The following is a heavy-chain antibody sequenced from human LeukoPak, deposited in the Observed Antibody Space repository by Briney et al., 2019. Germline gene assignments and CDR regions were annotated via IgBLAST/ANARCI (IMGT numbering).Heavy chain of an antibody. CDR1: GFTFSSYG. Sequence: GGSLRLSCAASGFTFSSYGMHWVRQAPGKGLEWVAVISYDGSNKYYADSVKGRFTISRDNSKNTLYLQMNSLRAEDTAVYYCARDKPTGGNYGSGSYMYYYGMDVWGQGTTVTVSS. CDR3: ARDKPTGGNYGSGSYMYYYGMDV. V-gene: IGHV3-30*03. D-gene: IGHD3-10*01. J-gene: IGHJ6*02. CDR2: ISYDGSNK.